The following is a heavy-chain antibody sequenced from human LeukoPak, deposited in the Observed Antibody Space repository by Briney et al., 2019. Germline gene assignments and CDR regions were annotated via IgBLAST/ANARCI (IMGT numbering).Heavy chain of an antibody. CDR2: IYSTGST. Sequence: SETLSLTCSVSGGSISSYYWSWLRQPPGKGLEWIGYIYSTGSTNYNPSLKSRVTISVDTSKNQFSLKLRSVTAADTAVYFCARDRHGSGSAHSFDPWGQGTLVTVSS. V-gene: IGHV4-59*01. CDR3: ARDRHGSGSAHSFDP. J-gene: IGHJ5*02. D-gene: IGHD3-10*01. CDR1: GGSISSYY.